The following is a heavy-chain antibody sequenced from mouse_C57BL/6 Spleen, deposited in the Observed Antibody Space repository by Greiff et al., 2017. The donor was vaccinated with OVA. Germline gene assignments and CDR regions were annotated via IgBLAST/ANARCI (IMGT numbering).Heavy chain of an antibody. V-gene: IGHV5-4*01. CDR3: ARETPFAY. CDR1: GFTFSSYA. J-gene: IGHJ3*01. Sequence: EVQLVESGGGLVKPGGSLKLSCAASGFTFSSYAMPWVRQTPEKRLEWVATISDGGSYTYYPDNVKGRFTISRDNAKNNLYLQMSHLKSEDTAMYYCARETPFAYWGQGTLVTVSA. CDR2: ISDGGSYT.